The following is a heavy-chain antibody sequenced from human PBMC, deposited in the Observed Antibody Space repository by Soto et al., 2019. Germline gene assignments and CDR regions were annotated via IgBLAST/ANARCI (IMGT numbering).Heavy chain of an antibody. CDR2: INHSGST. CDR1: GGSFSGYY. CDR3: ARAKNYDYVWGSYRFPSLLDY. J-gene: IGHJ4*02. D-gene: IGHD3-16*02. V-gene: IGHV4-34*01. Sequence: PSETLSLTCAVYGGSFSGYYWGWIRHPPGKGLEWIGEINHSGSTNYNPSLKSRVTISVDTSKNQFSLKLSSVTAADTAVYYCARAKNYDYVWGSYRFPSLLDYWGQGTLVTVSS.